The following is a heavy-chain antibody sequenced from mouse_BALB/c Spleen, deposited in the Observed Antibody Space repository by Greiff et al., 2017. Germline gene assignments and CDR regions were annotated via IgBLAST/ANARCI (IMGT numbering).Heavy chain of an antibody. D-gene: IGHD2-1*01. CDR3: TRRGNSAY. J-gene: IGHJ3*01. Sequence: EVQRVESGGGLVQPGGSMKLSCVASGFTFSNYWMNWVRQSPEKGLEWVAEIRLKSNNYATHYAESVKGRFTISRDDSKSSVYLQMNNLRAEDTGIYYCTRRGNSAYWGQGTLVTVSA. V-gene: IGHV6-6*02. CDR2: IRLKSNNYAT. CDR1: GFTFSNYW.